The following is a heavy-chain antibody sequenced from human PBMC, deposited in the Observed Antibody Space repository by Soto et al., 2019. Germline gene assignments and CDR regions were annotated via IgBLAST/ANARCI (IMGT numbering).Heavy chain of an antibody. D-gene: IGHD5-12*01. CDR3: AAGGGLPRYY. V-gene: IGHV4-30-2*01. J-gene: IGHJ4*02. Sequence: QLQLQESGSGLVKPSQTLSLTCAVSGGSISSGGYSWSWIRQPPGKGLEWIGYIYHSGSTYYNPSPTSRVTISVDRSKTQFSLKLSSVTAADTAVYYCAAGGGLPRYYWGQGTLVTVSS. CDR2: IYHSGST. CDR1: GGSISSGGYS.